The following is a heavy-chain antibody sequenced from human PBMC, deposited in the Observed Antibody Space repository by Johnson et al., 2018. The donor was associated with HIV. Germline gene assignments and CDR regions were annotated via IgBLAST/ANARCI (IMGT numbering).Heavy chain of an antibody. CDR1: GFTVSSNY. J-gene: IGHJ3*02. CDR3: ARSPEGAAFDI. CDR2: IYSGGST. D-gene: IGHD3-16*01. Sequence: VQLVESGGGLVQPGGSLRLSCAASGFTVSSNYMSWVRQAPGKGLEWVSVIYSGGSTYYADSVKGRFTISIDNSKNTLYLQMNSLRAEDTAVYYCARSPEGAAFDIWGQATMVTVSS. V-gene: IGHV3-66*02.